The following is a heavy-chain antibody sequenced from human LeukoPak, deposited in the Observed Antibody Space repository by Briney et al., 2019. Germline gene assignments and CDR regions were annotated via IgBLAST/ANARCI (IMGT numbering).Heavy chain of an antibody. V-gene: IGHV4-59*08. CDR1: GASITSYY. CDR2: IYYSGST. D-gene: IGHD6-13*01. Sequence: KPSDTLSLTCTVSGASITSYYWSWIRQLPGKGLEWIGYIYYSGSTNYNPSLKSRVTISVDTSKNQFSLKLSSVSAADTAVYYCARHGAAAAGDYFYYYLDVWGKGTTVTVSS. CDR3: ARHGAAAAGDYFYYYLDV. J-gene: IGHJ6*03.